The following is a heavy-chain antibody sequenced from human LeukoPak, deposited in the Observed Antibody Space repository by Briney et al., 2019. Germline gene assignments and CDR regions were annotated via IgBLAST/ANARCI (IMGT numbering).Heavy chain of an antibody. J-gene: IGHJ4*02. CDR2: INPNSGGT. V-gene: IGHV1-2*06. D-gene: IGHD3-22*01. CDR1: GYTFTGYY. Sequence: ASXKVSCKASGYTFTGYYMHWVRQAPGQGGEWMGRINPNSGGTNYAQKFQGRVTMTRDTSISTAYMELSRLRSDDTAVYYCARDLFDYYYDSSGYLNYWGQGTLVTVSS. CDR3: ARDLFDYYYDSSGYLNY.